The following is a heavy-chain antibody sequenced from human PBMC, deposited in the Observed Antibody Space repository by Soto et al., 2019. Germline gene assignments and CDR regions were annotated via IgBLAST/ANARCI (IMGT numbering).Heavy chain of an antibody. J-gene: IGHJ6*02. CDR3: ARVGDYVWGSYPGYYPYAMDV. CDR2: IIPIFGTA. Sequence: RASVKVSCKASGGSFSSYAISWVRQAPGQGLEWMGGIIPIFGTANYAQKFQGRVTITADESTSTAYMELSSLRSEDTAVYYCARVGDYVWGSYPGYYPYAMDVWGPGSTVTVSS. D-gene: IGHD3-16*02. CDR1: GGSFSSYA. V-gene: IGHV1-69*13.